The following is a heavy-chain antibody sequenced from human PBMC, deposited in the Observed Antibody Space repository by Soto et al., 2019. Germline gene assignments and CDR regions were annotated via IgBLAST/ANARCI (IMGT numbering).Heavy chain of an antibody. V-gene: IGHV3-9*01. CDR3: ARSRGLVSRPLDL. CDR2: ITWNSGDI. J-gene: IGHJ5*02. Sequence: EVQLVESGGSLVQPGRSLRLSCAASGFTFDDYAMHWVRQAPGKGLEWVSGITWNSGDITYTGSVKGRFSISRDNAENSLYLHMNSLRPEDTAFYYCARSRGLVSRPLDLWGQGTLVTVSS. CDR1: GFTFDDYA. D-gene: IGHD3-22*01.